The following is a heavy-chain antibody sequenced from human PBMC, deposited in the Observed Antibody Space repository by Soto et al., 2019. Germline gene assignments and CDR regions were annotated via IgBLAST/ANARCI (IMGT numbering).Heavy chain of an antibody. V-gene: IGHV1-18*01. CDR3: ARDIIAVDGTMPYYYYGMDV. J-gene: IGHJ6*02. D-gene: IGHD6-19*01. CDR2: IIAYNGNT. Sequence: ASVKVSCKASGGTFSSYAISWVRQAPGQGLEWMGGIIAYNGNTNYAQKLQGRVTMTTDTSTSTAYMELRSLRSDDTAVYYCARDIIAVDGTMPYYYYGMDVWGQGTTVNVSS. CDR1: GGTFSSYA.